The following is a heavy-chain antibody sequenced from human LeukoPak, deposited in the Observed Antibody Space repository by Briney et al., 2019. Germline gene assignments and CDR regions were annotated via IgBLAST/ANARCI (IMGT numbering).Heavy chain of an antibody. CDR2: ISGSGGST. D-gene: IGHD6-19*01. CDR3: AGDRNSDWYSPLDY. CDR1: GFTFSSYA. J-gene: IGHJ4*02. Sequence: GGSLRLSCAASGFTFSSYAMSWVRQAPGKGLEWVSAISGSGGSTYYADSVKGRFTISGDNSRNTVYMQMDSLRAEDTAIYYCAGDRNSDWYSPLDYWGQGSQVTVSP. V-gene: IGHV3-23*01.